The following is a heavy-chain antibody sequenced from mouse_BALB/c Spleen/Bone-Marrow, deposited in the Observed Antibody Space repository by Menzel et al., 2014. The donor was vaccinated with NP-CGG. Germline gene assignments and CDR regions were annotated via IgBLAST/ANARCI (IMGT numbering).Heavy chain of an antibody. CDR2: IDPSDSYT. J-gene: IGHJ4*01. CDR3: TRDAMDY. V-gene: IGHV1S127*01. CDR1: GYTFTSYW. Sequence: QLQQPGAELVKPGASVKMSCKASGYTFTSYWMHWVRQRPGQGLEWIGVIDPSDSYTSYIQKFKGKATLTVDTSSSTAYMQLSSLTSEDSAVYYCTRDAMDYWGQGTSVTVSS.